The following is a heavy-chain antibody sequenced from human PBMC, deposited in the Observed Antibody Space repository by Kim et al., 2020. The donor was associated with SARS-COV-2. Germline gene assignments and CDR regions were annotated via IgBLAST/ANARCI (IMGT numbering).Heavy chain of an antibody. D-gene: IGHD3-10*01. CDR3: ARHGLTMVRGVPDY. V-gene: IGHV4-39*01. Sequence: NPTPKGRVTMSVDTSKTQFALKLSSVTAADTAVYYCARHGLTMVRGVPDYWGQGTLVTVSS. J-gene: IGHJ4*02.